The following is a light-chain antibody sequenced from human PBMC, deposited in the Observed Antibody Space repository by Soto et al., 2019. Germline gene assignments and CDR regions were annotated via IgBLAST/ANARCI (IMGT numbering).Light chain of an antibody. CDR1: SSDVGSYNL. Sequence: QSALTQPASVSGSPGQSITISCTGTSSDVGSYNLVSWYQQHPGKAPKLMIYEGSKRPSGVSNRFSGPKSGNTASLTISGLQAEDEADYYCCSYAGSSTFGVVFGGGTKLTVL. CDR3: CSYAGSSTFGVV. CDR2: EGS. V-gene: IGLV2-23*03. J-gene: IGLJ2*01.